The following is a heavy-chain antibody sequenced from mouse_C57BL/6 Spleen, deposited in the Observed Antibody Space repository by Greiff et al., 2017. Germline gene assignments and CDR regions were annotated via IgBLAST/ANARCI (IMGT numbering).Heavy chain of an antibody. CDR2: IDPSDSYT. J-gene: IGHJ2*01. D-gene: IGHD1-1*01. CDR1: GYTFTSYW. Sequence: VKLQQPGAELVMPGASVKLSCKASGYTFTSYWMHWVKQRPGQGLEWIGEIDPSDSYTNYTQKFKGKSTLTVDKSSSTAYMQLSSLTSEDSAVYYCAAWDYYGSSYQNFDYWGQGTTLTVSS. CDR3: AAWDYYGSSYQNFDY. V-gene: IGHV1-69*01.